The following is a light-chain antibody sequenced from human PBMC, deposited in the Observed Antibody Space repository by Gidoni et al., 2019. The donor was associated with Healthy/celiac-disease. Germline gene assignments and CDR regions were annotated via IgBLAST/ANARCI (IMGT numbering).Light chain of an antibody. CDR1: QSVSSN. CDR3: QQYNNWPQT. CDR2: GAS. V-gene: IGKV3-15*01. J-gene: IGKJ1*01. Sequence: EIVMKQSPATLSVSPGERATLSCRASQSVSSNLAWYHQKPGQAPRLLIYGASSRATGIPARFSGSGSGTEFTLTISSLQSEDFAVYYCQQYNNWPQTFXXXTKVEIK.